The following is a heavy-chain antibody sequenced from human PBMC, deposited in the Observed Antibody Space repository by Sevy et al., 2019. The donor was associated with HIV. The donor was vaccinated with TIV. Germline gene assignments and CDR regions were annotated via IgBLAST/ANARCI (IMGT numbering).Heavy chain of an antibody. CDR2: ISGSGGST. CDR3: AKDLISGSYGGFFDY. CDR1: GFTFSSYA. Sequence: GGSLRVSCAASGFTFSSYAMSWVRQAPGKGLEWVSAISGSGGSTYYADSVKGRFTISRDNSKNTLYLQMNSLRAEDTAVYYCAKDLISGSYGGFFDYWGQGTLVTVSS. D-gene: IGHD1-26*01. V-gene: IGHV3-23*01. J-gene: IGHJ4*02.